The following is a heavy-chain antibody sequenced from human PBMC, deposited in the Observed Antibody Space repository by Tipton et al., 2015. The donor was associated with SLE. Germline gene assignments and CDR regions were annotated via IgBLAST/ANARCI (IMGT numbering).Heavy chain of an antibody. V-gene: IGHV4-34*01. CDR3: ARGNKRTRGHDMVRGRLVPAYYNSYMDV. CDR2: VRDRGST. D-gene: IGHD3-10*01. J-gene: IGHJ6*03. CDR1: GDSFSGYF. Sequence: TLSLTCSVYGDSFSGYFWAWVRQTPGKGLEWLGEVRDRGSTNYNPSLKSRVTMSLVRSRNQFSLSLRSVTPADAGVFFCARGNKRTRGHDMVRGRLVPAYYNSYMDVWGKGTTVTVSS.